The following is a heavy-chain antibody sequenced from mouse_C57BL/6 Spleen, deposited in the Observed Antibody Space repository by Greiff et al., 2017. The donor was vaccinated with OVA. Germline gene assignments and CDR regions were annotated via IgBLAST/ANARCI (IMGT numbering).Heavy chain of an antibody. D-gene: IGHD2-13*01. V-gene: IGHV5-4*01. CDR1: GFTFSSYA. Sequence: EVQLVESGGGLVQPGWSLKLSCATSGFTFSSYAMPWVRQTPEKRLEWVATISDGGSYTYYPDNVQGRFTISRDNAKNNLYLQMSHLTSEDTAMYYCARDGELGQDYFDYWGQVTPPIVSS. CDR3: ARDGELGQDYFDY. CDR2: ISDGGSYT. J-gene: IGHJ2*01.